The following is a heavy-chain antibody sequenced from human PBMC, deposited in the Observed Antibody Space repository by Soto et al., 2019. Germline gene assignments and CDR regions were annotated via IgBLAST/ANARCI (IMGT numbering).Heavy chain of an antibody. CDR3: ATAIGGWYEHHF. CDR1: GGSMSSYF. V-gene: IGHV4-59*12. J-gene: IGHJ4*02. CDR2: IYYTGST. D-gene: IGHD6-19*01. Sequence: SETLSLTCTVSGGSMSSYFWSWIRQPPGKGLEWIGYIYYTGSTNYSPSLKSRVTMSADTSKNQFSLKLNSMTAADTAVYYCATAIGGWYEHHFCGQGTMVTVYS.